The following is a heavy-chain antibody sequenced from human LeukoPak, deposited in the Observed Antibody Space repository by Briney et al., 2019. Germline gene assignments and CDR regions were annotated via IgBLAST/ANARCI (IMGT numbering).Heavy chain of an antibody. CDR3: ARLDYGDYGGFVWYFDL. CDR2: IYYSGST. CDR1: GGSISSSSYY. Sequence: SETLSLTCTVSGGSISSSSYYWGWIRQPPGKGLEWIGSIYYSGSTYYNPSLKGRVTISVDTSRNQFSLKLSFVTAADTAVYYCARLDYGDYGGFVWYFDLWGRGTLVTVSS. J-gene: IGHJ2*01. V-gene: IGHV4-39*01. D-gene: IGHD4-17*01.